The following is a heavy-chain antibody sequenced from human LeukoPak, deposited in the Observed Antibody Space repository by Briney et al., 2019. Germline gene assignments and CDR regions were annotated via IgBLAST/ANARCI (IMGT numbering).Heavy chain of an antibody. Sequence: PSETLSLTCIVSGGSTSRNYWSWIRQSPRKGLEWIGNTYSTGPTNYNPSLKSRVTISMDTSKNQFSLNLISVTPADTAVYYCVRGPQVVDYYYMDVWGKGTTVTVSS. CDR3: VRGPQVVDYYYMDV. CDR2: TYSTGPT. CDR1: GGSTSRNY. J-gene: IGHJ6*03. D-gene: IGHD2-15*01. V-gene: IGHV4-59*01.